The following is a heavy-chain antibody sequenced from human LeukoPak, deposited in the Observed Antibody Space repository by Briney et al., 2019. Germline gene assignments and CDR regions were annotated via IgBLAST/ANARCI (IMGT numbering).Heavy chain of an antibody. Sequence: SQTLSLTCTVSGGSFNSGSYYWSWIRQPAGKGLEWVGRIYTSGSTNYNPSLKSRVTISVDTSKNQFSLKLTSVTAADTAVYYCARHASVDGNWPRPLDYWGQGTLVTVSS. V-gene: IGHV4-61*02. CDR1: GGSFNSGSYY. CDR3: ARHASVDGNWPRPLDY. J-gene: IGHJ4*02. D-gene: IGHD6-19*01. CDR2: IYTSGST.